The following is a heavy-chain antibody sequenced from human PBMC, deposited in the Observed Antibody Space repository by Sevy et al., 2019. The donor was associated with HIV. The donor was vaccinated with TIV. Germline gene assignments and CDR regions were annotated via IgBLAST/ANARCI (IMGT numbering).Heavy chain of an antibody. CDR2: LSFGCGEI. Sequence: GGSLRLSCAASGFTFSKYSMSWVRQPPGKGLEWVSTLSFGCGEINHADSVKGRFTISRDNSKNSLYLQMDNLRAEDTAVYYCAREGCTRPHDYWGQGTLVTVSS. CDR3: AREGCTRPHDY. J-gene: IGHJ4*02. V-gene: IGHV3-23*01. CDR1: GFTFSKYS. D-gene: IGHD2-8*01.